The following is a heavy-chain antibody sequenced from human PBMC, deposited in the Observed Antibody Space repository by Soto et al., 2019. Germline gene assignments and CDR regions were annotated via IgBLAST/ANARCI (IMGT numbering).Heavy chain of an antibody. CDR2: IYTSGST. V-gene: IGHV4-4*07. CDR1: GGSISSYY. D-gene: IGHD2-15*01. CDR3: AKVVVAATRHTDFDS. Sequence: SETLSLTCTVSGGSISSYYWSWIRQPAGKGLEWIGRIYTSGSTNYNPSLKSRVTMSVDTSKNQFSLKLSSVTAADTAIYYCAKVVVAATRHTDFDSWGQGTLVTVSS. J-gene: IGHJ4*02.